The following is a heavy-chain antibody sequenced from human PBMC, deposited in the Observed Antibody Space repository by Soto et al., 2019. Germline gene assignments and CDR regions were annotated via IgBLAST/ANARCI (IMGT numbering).Heavy chain of an antibody. D-gene: IGHD2-15*01. CDR3: ARIPRYSYATSDPLDN. J-gene: IGHJ4*02. CDR2: ILPIMGSV. CDR1: GGTFNTYT. Sequence: SVKVSCKASGGTFNTYTFSWVRQAPGQGLEWMGSILPIMGSVNYAHDFRGRLSITADPPTTTAYMELTSLTSHDTAMYYCARIPRYSYATSDPLDNWGQGTLVT. V-gene: IGHV1-69*08.